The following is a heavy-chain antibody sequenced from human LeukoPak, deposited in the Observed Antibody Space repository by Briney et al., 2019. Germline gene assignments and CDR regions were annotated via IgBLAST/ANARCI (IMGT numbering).Heavy chain of an antibody. Sequence: PSETLSLTCTVSGGSISSSSYYWGWIRQPPGKGLEWIGSIYYSGSTYYNPSLKIRVTISLDTSKNQFSLRLRSVTAADTAVYYCARVTYCSGGSCPVTWFDPWGQGTLVTVSS. V-gene: IGHV4-39*07. D-gene: IGHD2-15*01. CDR1: GGSISSSSYY. CDR3: ARVTYCSGGSCPVTWFDP. J-gene: IGHJ5*02. CDR2: IYYSGST.